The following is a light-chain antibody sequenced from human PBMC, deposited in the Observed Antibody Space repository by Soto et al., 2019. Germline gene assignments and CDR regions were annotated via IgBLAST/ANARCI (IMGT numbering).Light chain of an antibody. CDR2: DAS. Sequence: DIQMTQSPSSLSASVGDRVTITCRASQGVRNDLGWYQQKPGKAPERLIYDASSLQSGVPSRFSGSGSGTELKLPISSQQPEDFATYHCLQYNSYALTFGQGTKVDIQ. V-gene: IGKV1-17*01. CDR1: QGVRND. CDR3: LQYNSYALT. J-gene: IGKJ1*01.